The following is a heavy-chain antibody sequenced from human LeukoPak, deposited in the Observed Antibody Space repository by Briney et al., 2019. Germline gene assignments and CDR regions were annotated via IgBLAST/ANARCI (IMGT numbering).Heavy chain of an antibody. Sequence: PGGSLRLSCAASGFTFSSYGMHWVRQAPGKGLEWVAVISYDGSNKYYADSVKGRFTISRDNSKNTLYLQMNSLRAEGTAVYYCAKDVVELWRQFDYWGQGTLVTVSS. CDR3: AKDVVELWRQFDY. CDR2: ISYDGSNK. D-gene: IGHD3-16*01. V-gene: IGHV3-30*18. J-gene: IGHJ4*02. CDR1: GFTFSSYG.